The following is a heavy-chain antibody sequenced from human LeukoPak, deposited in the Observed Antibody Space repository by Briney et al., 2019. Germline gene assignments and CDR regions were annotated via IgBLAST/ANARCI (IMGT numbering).Heavy chain of an antibody. D-gene: IGHD6-13*01. J-gene: IGHJ4*02. V-gene: IGHV4-34*01. CDR1: GGSFSGYY. Sequence: PSETLSLTCAVYGGSFSGYYWCWIRQPPGKGLEWIGEINHSGSTNYNPSLKSRVTISVDTSKNQFSLKLSSVTAADTAVYYCASSSSWYYFDYWGQGTLVTVSS. CDR2: INHSGST. CDR3: ASSSSWYYFDY.